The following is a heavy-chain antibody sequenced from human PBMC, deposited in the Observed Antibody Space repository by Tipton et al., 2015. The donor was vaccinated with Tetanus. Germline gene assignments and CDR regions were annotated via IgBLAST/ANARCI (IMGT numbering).Heavy chain of an antibody. J-gene: IGHJ5*02. V-gene: IGHV1-69*01. CDR3: ARVKGSVILSGPNWFDP. CDR1: GGTFTNYA. D-gene: IGHD3-9*01. CDR2: ITPIFGTT. Sequence: QLVQSGAEMKKPGSSVKVSCKASGGTFTNYALSWVRQAPGQGLEWVGGITPIFGTTNFAPKFQGRVTITADESTNTAFMELSSLRSEDTAVYYCARVKGSVILSGPNWFDPWGQGTLVTVSS.